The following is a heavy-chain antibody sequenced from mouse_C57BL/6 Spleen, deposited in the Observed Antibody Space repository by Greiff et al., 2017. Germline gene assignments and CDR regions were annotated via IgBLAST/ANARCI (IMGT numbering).Heavy chain of an antibody. V-gene: IGHV3-6*01. Sequence: EVKLQESGPGLVKPSQSLSLTCSVTGYSITSGYYWNWIRQFPGNKLEWMGYISYDGSNNYNPSLKNRISITRDTSKNQFFLKLNSVTTEDTSTYYCARDPPGSSYSYYFDYWGQGTTLTVSS. CDR1: GYSITSGYY. CDR3: ARDPPGSSYSYYFDY. D-gene: IGHD1-1*01. J-gene: IGHJ2*01. CDR2: ISYDGSN.